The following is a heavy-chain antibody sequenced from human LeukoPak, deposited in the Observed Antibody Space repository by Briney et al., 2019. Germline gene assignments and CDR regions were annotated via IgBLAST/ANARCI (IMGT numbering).Heavy chain of an antibody. Sequence: GGSLRLSCAASGFTFSSYGMHWVRQAPGKRLEWVAFIRYDGSNKYYADSVKGRFTISRDNSKNTLYLQMNSLRAEATAVYYCAKDAGESSSHWYWGQGTLVTVSS. CDR3: AKDAGESSSHWY. CDR2: IRYDGSNK. V-gene: IGHV3-30*02. J-gene: IGHJ4*02. D-gene: IGHD3-16*02. CDR1: GFTFSSYG.